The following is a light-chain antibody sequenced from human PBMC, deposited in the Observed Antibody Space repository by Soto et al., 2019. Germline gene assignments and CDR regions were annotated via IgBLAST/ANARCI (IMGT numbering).Light chain of an antibody. CDR2: LGS. CDR1: QSLLHRNGYNY. Sequence: DIVLTQSPLSLPVTPGEPASISCRSSQSLLHRNGYNYLDWYLQKPGQSPQLLIYLGSNRASGVPDRFSGSGSGTYFTLKISRVEAEDVGVYYCMQALQTPPWTFGQGTKVEIK. J-gene: IGKJ1*01. V-gene: IGKV2-28*01. CDR3: MQALQTPPWT.